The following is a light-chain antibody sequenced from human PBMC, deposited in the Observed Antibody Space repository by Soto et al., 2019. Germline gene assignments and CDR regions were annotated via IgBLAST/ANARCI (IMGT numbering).Light chain of an antibody. CDR2: DAS. Sequence: EIVLTQSPATLSSSPGERATLSCRASQSVGSHLSWYQQKPTQAPGLLIYDASNRATGSPARFSDSGSGTDFTLTTSSLEPEDFANYYCQQRSNWRLSFGGGTKVEIK. J-gene: IGKJ4*01. CDR3: QQRSNWRLS. CDR1: QSVGSH. V-gene: IGKV3-11*01.